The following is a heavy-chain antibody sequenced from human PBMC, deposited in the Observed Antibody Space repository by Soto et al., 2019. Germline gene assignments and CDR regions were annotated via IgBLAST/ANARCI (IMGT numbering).Heavy chain of an antibody. CDR1: GGSISSYY. V-gene: IGHV4-59*04. CDR2: IYYSGST. CDR3: ACIFSGGYGYGFYYYGMDV. Sequence: PSETLSLTCTVSGGSISSYYWSWIRQPPGKGLEWIGNIYYSGSTYYNPSLKSRVTISVDTSKNQFSLKLSSVTAADTAVYYCACIFSGGYGYGFYYYGMDVWGQGTTVTVSS. J-gene: IGHJ6*02. D-gene: IGHD5-18*01.